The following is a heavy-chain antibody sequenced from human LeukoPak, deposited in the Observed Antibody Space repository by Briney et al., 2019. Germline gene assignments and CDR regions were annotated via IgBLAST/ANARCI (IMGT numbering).Heavy chain of an antibody. CDR3: ANNNRDYYYGMDV. CDR2: ICGSGGST. J-gene: IGHJ6*04. V-gene: IGHV3-23*01. D-gene: IGHD1/OR15-1a*01. CDR1: GFTFSSYA. Sequence: GGSLRLSCAASGFTFSSYAMSWVRQAPGKGLEWVSAICGSGGSTYYADSVKGRFTISRDNSKNTLYLQMNSLRAEDTAVYYCANNNRDYYYGMDVWGKGTTVTVSS.